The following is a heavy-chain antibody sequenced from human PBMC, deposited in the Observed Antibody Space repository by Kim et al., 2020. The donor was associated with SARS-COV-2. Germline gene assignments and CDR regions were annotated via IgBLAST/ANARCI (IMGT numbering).Heavy chain of an antibody. Sequence: YSPSFPCTVTISADKSISTAYLQWSSLKASDTVMYYCARRLLVATPFDYWGQGTLVTVSS. D-gene: IGHD5-12*01. V-gene: IGHV5-51*01. J-gene: IGHJ4*02. CDR3: ARRLLVATPFDY.